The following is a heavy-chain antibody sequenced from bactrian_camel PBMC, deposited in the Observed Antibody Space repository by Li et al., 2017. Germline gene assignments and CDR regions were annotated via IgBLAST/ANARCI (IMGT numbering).Heavy chain of an antibody. CDR2: IDSDRTT. D-gene: IGHD3*01. V-gene: IGHV3S53*01. J-gene: IGHJ6*01. CDR3: AARFCSWGSGSKLSRERFRS. CDR1: GYTYYSSYC. Sequence: VQLVESGGGSVQAGGSLRLACAASGYTYYSSYCLGWFRQAPGKEREGVAAIDSDRTTTYADSVKGRFSISRDNAKNTVYLQMNSLKAEDSAMYYCAARFCSWGSGSKLSRERFRSWGQGTQVTVS.